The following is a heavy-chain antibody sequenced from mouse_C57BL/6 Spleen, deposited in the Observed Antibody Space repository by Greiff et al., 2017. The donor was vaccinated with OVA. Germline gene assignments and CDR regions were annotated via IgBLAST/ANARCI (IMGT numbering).Heavy chain of an antibody. Sequence: QVQLQQPGAELVKPGASVTLSCKASGYTFTSSWMHWVKQRPGQGLEWIGMIHPNSGSTNSNEKFKSKATLTVDKSSRTAYMQLSSLTSEDSAVYYCARRQLRVYYAMDYWGQGTSVTVSS. CDR2: IHPNSGST. V-gene: IGHV1-64*01. D-gene: IGHD3-2*02. CDR3: ARRQLRVYYAMDY. J-gene: IGHJ4*01. CDR1: GYTFTSSW.